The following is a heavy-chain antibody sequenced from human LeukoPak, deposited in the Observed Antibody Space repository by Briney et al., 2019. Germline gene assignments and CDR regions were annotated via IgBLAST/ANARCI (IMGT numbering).Heavy chain of an antibody. CDR1: GGSISSSSYY. J-gene: IGHJ4*02. V-gene: IGHV4-39*07. Sequence: SETLSLTCTVSGGSISSSSYYWGWIRQPPGKGLEGIGSIYYSGSTYYNPSLKSRVTISVDTSKNQFSLKLSSVTAADTAVYYCARDVVVDCSGGSCYSGLDYWGQGTLVTVSS. CDR2: IYYSGST. D-gene: IGHD2-15*01. CDR3: ARDVVVDCSGGSCYSGLDY.